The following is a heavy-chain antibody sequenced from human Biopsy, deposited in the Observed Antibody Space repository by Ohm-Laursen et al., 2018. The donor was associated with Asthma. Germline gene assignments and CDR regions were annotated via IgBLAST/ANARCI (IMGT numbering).Heavy chain of an antibody. Sequence: SLRLSCAASGFTFSSYWMSWVRQAPGKGLEWVANIKQDGSEKYYVDSVKGRFTISRDNAKNSLYLQMNSLRAEDTAVYYCARDRPITMVRGVIITFDPWGQGTLVTVSS. CDR3: ARDRPITMVRGVIITFDP. V-gene: IGHV3-7*05. D-gene: IGHD3-10*01. CDR1: GFTFSSYW. J-gene: IGHJ5*02. CDR2: IKQDGSEK.